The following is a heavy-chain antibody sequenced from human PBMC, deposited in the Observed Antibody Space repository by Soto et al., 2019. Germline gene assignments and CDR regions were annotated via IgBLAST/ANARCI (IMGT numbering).Heavy chain of an antibody. D-gene: IGHD4-17*01. Sequence: XATLSLTCAVYGGSFSGYYWSWIRQPPGKGLEWIGEINHSGSTNYNPSLKSRVTISVDTSKNQFSLKLSSVTAADTAVYCCARGLHGDRYYFDYWGQGTLVTVSS. CDR2: INHSGST. CDR3: ARGLHGDRYYFDY. V-gene: IGHV4-34*01. CDR1: GGSFSGYY. J-gene: IGHJ4*02.